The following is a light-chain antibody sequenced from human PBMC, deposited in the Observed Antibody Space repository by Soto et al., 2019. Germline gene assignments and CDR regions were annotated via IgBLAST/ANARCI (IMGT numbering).Light chain of an antibody. Sequence: EIVMTQSPAXLXLSPGEXXXXXXRASXXXXXYLAWYQQKPGQAPRLLIYGASTRATGVAPRFSGSGSGTDFTLIISSLQSEDFGIYYCQQYLTWPLTFGGGTRVDVK. CDR2: GAS. CDR3: QQYLTWPLT. V-gene: IGKV3-15*01. CDR1: XXXXXY. J-gene: IGKJ4*01.